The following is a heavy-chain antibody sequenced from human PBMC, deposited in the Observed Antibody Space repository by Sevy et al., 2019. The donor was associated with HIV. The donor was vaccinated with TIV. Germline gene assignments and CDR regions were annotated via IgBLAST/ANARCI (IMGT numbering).Heavy chain of an antibody. V-gene: IGHV3-23*01. CDR1: GFTFSKYS. CDR3: AREGCSKPHDY. Sequence: GSLRLSCVASGFTFSKYSMSWVRQTPGKGLEWVSTLSFACGRINYADSVKGRFTMSRDDSRNTFYLQMDSLRAEDTTIYYCAREGCSKPHDYWGQGTLVTVSS. J-gene: IGHJ4*02. D-gene: IGHD2-2*01. CDR2: LSFACGRI.